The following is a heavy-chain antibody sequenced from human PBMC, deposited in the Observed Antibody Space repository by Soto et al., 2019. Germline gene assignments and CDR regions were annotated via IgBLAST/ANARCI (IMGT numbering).Heavy chain of an antibody. CDR1: GGSISSCGYY. Sequence: PSETLSLTCTVSGGSISSCGYYWSWIRQHPGKGLEWIGYIYYSGSTYYNPSLKSRVTISVDKSKNQFSLKLSSVTAADTAVYYCASFGPYGDYHYYYGMDVWGQGTTVTVSS. J-gene: IGHJ6*02. V-gene: IGHV4-31*03. CDR2: IYYSGST. D-gene: IGHD4-17*01. CDR3: ASFGPYGDYHYYYGMDV.